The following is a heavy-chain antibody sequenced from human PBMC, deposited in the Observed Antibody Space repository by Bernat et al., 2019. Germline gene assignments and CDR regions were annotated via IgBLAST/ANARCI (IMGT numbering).Heavy chain of an antibody. Sequence: QVQLQQWGAGLLKPSETPSLTCAVYGGSFSGYYWSWIRQPPGKGLEWIGEINHSGSTNYNPSLKSRVTISVDTSKNQFSLKLSSVTAADTVVYYCARSVAGVLDYWGQGTLVTVSS. CDR2: INHSGST. D-gene: IGHD6-19*01. J-gene: IGHJ4*02. CDR3: ARSVAGVLDY. V-gene: IGHV4-34*01. CDR1: GGSFSGYY.